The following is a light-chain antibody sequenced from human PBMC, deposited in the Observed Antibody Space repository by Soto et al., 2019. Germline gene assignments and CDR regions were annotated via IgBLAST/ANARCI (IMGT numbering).Light chain of an antibody. CDR3: LLSYSGAWV. CDR2: DTR. CDR1: IGAVTSGHY. Sequence: QAVVTQEPSLTVSPGGTVTLTCGSSIGAVTSGHYPYWFQQKPGQAPRTLIYDTRNKHSWTPARFSGSLLGGKAALTLSGAQPEDEAEYYCLLSYSGAWVFGGGTKLTVL. J-gene: IGLJ3*02. V-gene: IGLV7-46*01.